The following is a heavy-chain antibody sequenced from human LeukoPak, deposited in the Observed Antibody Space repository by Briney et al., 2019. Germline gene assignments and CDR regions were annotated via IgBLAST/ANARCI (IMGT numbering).Heavy chain of an antibody. CDR1: GFTFSTYG. CDR2: ISSSSSYI. Sequence: GGSLRLSCAASGFTFSTYGMNWVRQAPGKGLEWVSSISSSSSYIYYADSVKGRFTISRDNAKNSLYLQMDSLGPEDTAVYYCARDPYSGNYGTYYYYMDVWGKGTTVTISS. V-gene: IGHV3-21*01. CDR3: ARDPYSGNYGTYYYYMDV. J-gene: IGHJ6*03. D-gene: IGHD1-26*01.